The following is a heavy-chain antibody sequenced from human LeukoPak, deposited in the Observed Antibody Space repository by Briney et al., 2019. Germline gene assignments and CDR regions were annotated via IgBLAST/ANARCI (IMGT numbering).Heavy chain of an antibody. D-gene: IGHD5-18*01. V-gene: IGHV1-8*02. CDR2: MNPNSGNT. CDR3: ASRYSYGDGFDY. Sequence: ASVKVSCKASGGTFSSYAISWVRQAPGQGLEWMGWMNPNSGNTGYAQKFQGRVTMTRNTSISTAYMELSSLRSEDTAVYYCASRYSYGDGFDYWGQGTLVTVSS. J-gene: IGHJ4*02. CDR1: GGTFSSYA.